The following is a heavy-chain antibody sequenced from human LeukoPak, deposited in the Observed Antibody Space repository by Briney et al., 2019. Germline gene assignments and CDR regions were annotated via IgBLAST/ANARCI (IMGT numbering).Heavy chain of an antibody. CDR2: VYHNGET. Sequence: PSETLSLTCTVSGYSISTNYYWAWIRQSPGTGLEWIGSVYHNGETYYNPSLKSRVIISVDTSKNEFSLRLTSVTAADTAVFYCVTPRSWELSDMAVWGKGTTLIVSS. D-gene: IGHD1-26*01. J-gene: IGHJ6*03. CDR1: GYSISTNYY. CDR3: VTPRSWELSDMAV. V-gene: IGHV4-38-2*02.